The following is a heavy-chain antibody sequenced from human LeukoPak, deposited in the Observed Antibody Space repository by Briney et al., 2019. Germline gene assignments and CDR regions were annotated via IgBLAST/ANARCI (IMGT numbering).Heavy chain of an antibody. J-gene: IGHJ4*02. Sequence: ASVKVSCKASGYTFTSYGISWVRQAPGQGLEWMGWISAYNGNTNYAQKLQGRVTMTTDTSTSTAYMELSSLRSEDTAVYYCARSNGYSYGYVSDYWGQGTLVTVSS. D-gene: IGHD5-18*01. V-gene: IGHV1-18*01. CDR2: ISAYNGNT. CDR3: ARSNGYSYGYVSDY. CDR1: GYTFTSYG.